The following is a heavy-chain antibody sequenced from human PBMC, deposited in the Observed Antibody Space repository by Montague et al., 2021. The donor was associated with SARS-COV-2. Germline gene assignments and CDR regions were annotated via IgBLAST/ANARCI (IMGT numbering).Heavy chain of an antibody. CDR3: AKDHPVYGTSGYYHYGASDI. CDR1: GFTFSSYA. D-gene: IGHD3-22*01. V-gene: IGHV3-23*01. J-gene: IGHJ3*02. Sequence: SLRLSCAASGFTFSSYAMSWVRQAPGKGLEWVSTVSGSTTNTFYADSVKGRFTISRDNSKNTLYLQMNSLRVEDSAVYYCAKDHPVYGTSGYYHYGASDIWGQGTMVTVSS. CDR2: VSGSTTNT.